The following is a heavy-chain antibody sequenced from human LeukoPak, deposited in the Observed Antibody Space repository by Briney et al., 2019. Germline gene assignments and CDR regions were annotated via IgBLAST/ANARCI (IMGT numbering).Heavy chain of an antibody. CDR1: GFTVSSNY. J-gene: IGHJ4*02. CDR2: IYSGGST. D-gene: IGHD1-14*01. Sequence: PGGSLRLSCAASGFTVSSNYITWVRQAPGKGLEWVSVIYSGGSTYYADSVKGRSTISRDNSKNTLYLQMDSLRAEDTAVYYCASGLPPGIIDYWGQGTLVTVSS. CDR3: ASGLPPGIIDY. V-gene: IGHV3-53*01.